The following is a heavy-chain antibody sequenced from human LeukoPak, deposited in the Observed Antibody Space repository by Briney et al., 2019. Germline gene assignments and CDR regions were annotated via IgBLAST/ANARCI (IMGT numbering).Heavy chain of an antibody. CDR3: ATLAYGPDY. CDR2: IDSDGHTT. D-gene: IGHD3-10*01. Sequence: GGSLRLSCAASGFTFSRYWMHWVRQAPGKGLVWVSGIDSDGHTTFYADYVKGRFTISRDNARNTLFLQMNSLGAGDTAVYYCATLAYGPDYWGQGTLVTVSS. V-gene: IGHV3-74*01. CDR1: GFTFSRYW. J-gene: IGHJ4*02.